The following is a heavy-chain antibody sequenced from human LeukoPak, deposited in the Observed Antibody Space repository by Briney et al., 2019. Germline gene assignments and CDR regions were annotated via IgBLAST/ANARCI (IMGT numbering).Heavy chain of an antibody. D-gene: IGHD6-19*01. V-gene: IGHV3-30*03. CDR3: ARELGWDSSEGRDY. CDR1: GCTFGSYS. CDR2: ISYDGRNK. Sequence: GGSLRLSCAASGCTFGSYSMNWVRQAPGKGLEWVGVISYDGRNKYYGDSVKGRFTISRDNSKNTLYLQMNSLRAEDTAVYYCARELGWDSSEGRDYWGPGSLVTVSS. J-gene: IGHJ4*02.